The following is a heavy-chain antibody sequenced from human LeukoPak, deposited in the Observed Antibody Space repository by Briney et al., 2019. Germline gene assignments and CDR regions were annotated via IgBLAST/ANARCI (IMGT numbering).Heavy chain of an antibody. J-gene: IGHJ4*02. Sequence: PSETLSLTCTVSGVSMSSGSYYWGWIRQPPGKGLEWIGSMWHSGSTFYSPSLKSRVTISSDTSKNQFSLKLTSVTAADTAVYYCARELGQEQWLVLPFYWGQGALVTVSS. V-gene: IGHV4-39*07. CDR3: ARELGQEQWLVLPFY. CDR2: MWHSGST. CDR1: GVSMSSGSYY. D-gene: IGHD6-19*01.